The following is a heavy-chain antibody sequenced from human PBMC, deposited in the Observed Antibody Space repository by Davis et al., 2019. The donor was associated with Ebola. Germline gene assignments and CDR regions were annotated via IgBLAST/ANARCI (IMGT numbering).Heavy chain of an antibody. J-gene: IGHJ5*02. CDR3: ARDATTVTTIWFDP. D-gene: IGHD4-17*01. V-gene: IGHV1-18*01. CDR2: INGYNGHT. Sequence: AASVKVSCKTSGYTFSGYAISWVRQAPGQGLEWIGRINGYNGHTNYAQNFQGRVTVSTDTSTSIAYMELRSLRSDDTALYYCARDATTVTTIWFDPWGQGTLVTVSS. CDR1: GYTFSGYA.